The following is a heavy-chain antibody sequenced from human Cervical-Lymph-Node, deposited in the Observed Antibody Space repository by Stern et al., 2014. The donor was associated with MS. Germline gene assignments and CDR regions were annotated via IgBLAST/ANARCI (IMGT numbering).Heavy chain of an antibody. CDR2: IWHDGSKT. V-gene: IGHV3-33*01. CDR1: GFTFSNYG. D-gene: IGHD4-11*01. CDR3: VRDWSSNAYKSEDY. J-gene: IGHJ4*02. Sequence: VQLVESGGGVVQPGRSLRLSCIASGFTFSNYGMHWVRQAPGKGLGGVATIWHDGSKTYYADSVRGRFPISRDNSKNTLSLQMNSLRVDDTAVYYCVRDWSSNAYKSEDYWGQGTLVTVSS.